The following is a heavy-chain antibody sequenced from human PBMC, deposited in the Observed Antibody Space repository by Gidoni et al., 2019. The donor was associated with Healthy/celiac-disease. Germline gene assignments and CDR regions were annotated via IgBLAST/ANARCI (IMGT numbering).Heavy chain of an antibody. Sequence: EVQLVESGGGLVQPGGSLRLSCAASGFTVSSNYMSWVRQAPGRGLAWVSVINSGGSTYYADPGKGRFTITKDNSKNTLYLQMNSLRAEDTAVYYCARDPNTGRGGESYWGQGTLVTVSS. J-gene: IGHJ4*02. CDR2: INSGGST. CDR1: GFTVSSNY. V-gene: IGHV3-66*02. D-gene: IGHD3-10*01. CDR3: ARDPNTGRGGESY.